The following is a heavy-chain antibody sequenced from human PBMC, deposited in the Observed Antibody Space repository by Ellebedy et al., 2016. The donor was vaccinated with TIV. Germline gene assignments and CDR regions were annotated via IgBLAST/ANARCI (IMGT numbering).Heavy chain of an antibody. D-gene: IGHD3-16*01. V-gene: IGHV1-69*13. Sequence: ASVKVSCKASGGTFSTFSSYAISWVRQAPGQGLEWMGGIMAMFGTAHYAQKFQGRVTITADEFATTAYMELKSLRSDDTAVYYCAKMGTYHYASWFDTWGQGTSVTVSS. CDR3: AKMGTYHYASWFDT. J-gene: IGHJ5*02. CDR1: GGTFSTFSSYA. CDR2: IMAMFGTA.